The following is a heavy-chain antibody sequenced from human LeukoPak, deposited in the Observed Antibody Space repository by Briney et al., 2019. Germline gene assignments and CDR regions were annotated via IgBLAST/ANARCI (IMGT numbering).Heavy chain of an antibody. Sequence: GGSLRLSCAASGFIFSSYEMNWVRQAPGKGLEWVSYISSSGTTIYYADSVKGRFTISRDNAKNSLYLQMNSLRSEDMAFYYCARGLVGAAVEGLCDYWGQGTLVTVSS. D-gene: IGHD2-21*01. CDR2: ISSSGTTI. CDR3: ARGLVGAAVEGLCDY. CDR1: GFIFSSYE. J-gene: IGHJ4*02. V-gene: IGHV3-48*03.